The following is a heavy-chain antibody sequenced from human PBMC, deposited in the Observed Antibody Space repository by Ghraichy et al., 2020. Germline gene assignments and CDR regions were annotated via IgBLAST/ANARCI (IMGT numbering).Heavy chain of an antibody. Sequence: GGSLRLSCPASGFTFSRYWMHWVRQAPGKGLVWVSRINSDGSITNYADSVKGRFTISRDNAKNTLYLQMNSLRVDYTAVYYCAGRDTSLDYWGQGTLVTVSS. CDR2: INSDGSIT. D-gene: IGHD1-26*01. V-gene: IGHV3-74*01. CDR3: AGRDTSLDY. J-gene: IGHJ4*02. CDR1: GFTFSRYW.